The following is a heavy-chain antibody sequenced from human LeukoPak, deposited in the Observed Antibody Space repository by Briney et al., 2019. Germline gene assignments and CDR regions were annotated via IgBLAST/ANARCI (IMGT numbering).Heavy chain of an antibody. D-gene: IGHD2-8*01. CDR3: ARGTRILDYLGIDY. CDR2: INPSGGST. V-gene: IGHV1-46*01. CDR1: GNTLTTYN. Sequence: ASVKFSSKALGNTLTTYNRHGWHRPPGQGLRWMGIINPSGGSTSYAQKFQGRVTMTRDTSTSTVYMELSSLRSEDTAVYYCARGTRILDYLGIDYWGQGTLVTASS. J-gene: IGHJ4*02.